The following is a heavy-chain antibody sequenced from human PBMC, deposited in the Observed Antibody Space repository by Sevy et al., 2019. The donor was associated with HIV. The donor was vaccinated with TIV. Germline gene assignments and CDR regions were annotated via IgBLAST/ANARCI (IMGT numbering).Heavy chain of an antibody. J-gene: IGHJ6*02. CDR2: ISWDGGST. V-gene: IGHV3-43D*03. CDR1: GFTFDDYA. Sequence: GGSLRLSCAASGFTFDDYAMHWVRQAPGKGLEWVSLISWDGGSTSYADSVKGRFTISRDNSKNSLYLQMNSLRAEDTALYYCAKGDVLRYFGTTYGMDVWGQGTTVTVSS. CDR3: AKGDVLRYFGTTYGMDV. D-gene: IGHD3-9*01.